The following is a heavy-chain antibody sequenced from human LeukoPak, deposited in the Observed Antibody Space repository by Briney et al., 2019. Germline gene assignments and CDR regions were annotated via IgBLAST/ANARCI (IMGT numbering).Heavy chain of an antibody. D-gene: IGHD5-12*01. CDR2: IKQDGSEK. CDR1: GFTFSSYW. V-gene: IGHV3-7*03. Sequence: GGSLRLSCAASGFTFSSYWMSWVGQAPGKGLEWVANIKQDGSEKYYVDSVKGRFTISRDNAKNSLYLQMNSLRAEDTAVYYCARSYSGYDPNWFDPWGQGTLVTVSS. CDR3: ARSYSGYDPNWFDP. J-gene: IGHJ5*02.